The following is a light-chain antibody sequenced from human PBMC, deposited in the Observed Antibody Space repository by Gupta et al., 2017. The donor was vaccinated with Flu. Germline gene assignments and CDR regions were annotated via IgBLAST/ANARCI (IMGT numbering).Light chain of an antibody. CDR1: STSLGSNT. CDR3: AAWDDSRNGLV. CDR2: SNN. J-gene: IGLJ2*01. Sequence: QSVLTQPPSASASPGQRVTISSSGSSTSLGSNTVNWDHQHPGTAPKLIIYSNNQRPSGVPDRFSGSKSGTSASLAISGLQSEDEADYYCAAWDDSRNGLVFGGGTKLTVL. V-gene: IGLV1-44*01.